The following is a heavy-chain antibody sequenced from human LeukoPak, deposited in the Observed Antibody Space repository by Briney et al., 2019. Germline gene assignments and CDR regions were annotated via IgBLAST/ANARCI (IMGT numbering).Heavy chain of an antibody. D-gene: IGHD3-22*01. CDR2: ISPYNDNT. Sequence: GASVKVAGKASRYTVSSYAISGLRQAPGQGLEGMGWISPYNDNTNYSQKLKDGVTLATDTSTSTAYMELRSLRSDDTAVYYCARGEHYDGNGYYAVDYWGQGTLVTVSS. CDR1: RYTVSSYA. V-gene: IGHV1-18*01. CDR3: ARGEHYDGNGYYAVDY. J-gene: IGHJ4*02.